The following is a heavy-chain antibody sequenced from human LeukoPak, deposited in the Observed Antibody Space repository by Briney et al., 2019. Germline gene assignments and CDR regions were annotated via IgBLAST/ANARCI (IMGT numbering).Heavy chain of an antibody. CDR1: GYTFTSYD. CDR2: MNPNSGNT. J-gene: IGHJ4*02. CDR3: GRNPYSSGYDY. D-gene: IGHD6-19*01. V-gene: IGHV1-8*01. Sequence: GASVEVSCKASGYTFTSYDINWVRQATGHGLEWMGWMNPNSGNTGYAQKFQGRVTMTRNTSISTAYMELSSLRSEDTAVYYCGRNPYSSGYDYWGQGTLVTVSS.